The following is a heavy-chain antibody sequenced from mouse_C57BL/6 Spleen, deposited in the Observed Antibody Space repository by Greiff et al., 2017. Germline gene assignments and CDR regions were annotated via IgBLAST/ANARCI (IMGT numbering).Heavy chain of an antibody. D-gene: IGHD1-1*01. CDR2: IDPSDSYT. Sequence: QVQLQQPGAELVRPGTSVKLSCKASGYTFTSYWMHWVKQRPGPSLEWIGVIDPSDSYTKYNQKFKGKATLTVDTSSSTAYMQLSSLTSEDSAVYYCARGYYGSPDYWGQGTTLTVSS. CDR3: ARGYYGSPDY. J-gene: IGHJ2*01. CDR1: GYTFTSYW. V-gene: IGHV1-59*01.